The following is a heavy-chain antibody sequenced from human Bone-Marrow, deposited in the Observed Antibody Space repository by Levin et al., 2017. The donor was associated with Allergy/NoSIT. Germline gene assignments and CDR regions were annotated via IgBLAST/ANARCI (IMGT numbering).Heavy chain of an antibody. CDR2: INHGGST. CDR3: ARGGLTGDLN. CDR1: GGSFSGYY. D-gene: IGHD7-27*01. Sequence: SETLSLTCAVYGGSFSGYYWTWIRQPPGKGLEWIGEINHGGSTHYNPSLKSRVTISVDTSKNQFSLKLSSVTAADTAVYYCARGGLTGDLNWGQGTLVTVSS. V-gene: IGHV4-34*01. J-gene: IGHJ4*02.